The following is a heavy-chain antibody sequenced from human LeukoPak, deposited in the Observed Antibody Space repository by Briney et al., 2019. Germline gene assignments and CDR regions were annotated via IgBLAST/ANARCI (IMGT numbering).Heavy chain of an antibody. J-gene: IGHJ6*02. Sequence: GGSLRLSCAASGFTFSRYWIHWVRQAPGKGLEWVSRINPDGSTTTHADSVKGRFTISRDNAKNTLYLQMNSLRAEDTAIYYCARLNMIPYYYGMDVWGQGTTVTVSS. D-gene: IGHD3-22*01. CDR3: ARLNMIPYYYGMDV. V-gene: IGHV3-74*01. CDR2: INPDGSTT. CDR1: GFTFSRYW.